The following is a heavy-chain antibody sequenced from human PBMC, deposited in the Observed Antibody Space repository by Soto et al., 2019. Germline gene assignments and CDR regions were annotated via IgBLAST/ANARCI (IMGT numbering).Heavy chain of an antibody. CDR3: ARSQEVVVVPAAPIDY. Sequence: GASVKVSCKTSGYTFSNYYINWVRQAPGQGLQWMGRINPSGGSTSYAQKFQGRVTMTRVTSTSTVYMDLSSLSSEDTAVYYCARSQEVVVVPAAPIDYWGQGTLVTVSS. CDR2: INPSGGST. D-gene: IGHD2-2*01. V-gene: IGHV1-46*01. CDR1: GYTFSNYY. J-gene: IGHJ4*02.